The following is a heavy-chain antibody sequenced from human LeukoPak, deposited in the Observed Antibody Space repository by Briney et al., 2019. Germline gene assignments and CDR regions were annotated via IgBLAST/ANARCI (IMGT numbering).Heavy chain of an antibody. CDR2: MYYSGST. CDR1: GGSVSSGIYH. V-gene: IGHV4-61*03. CDR3: ARFNIRTSARHYGMDV. J-gene: IGHJ6*02. Sequence: PSETLSLTCTVSGGSVSSGIYHWSWIRQPPGKGLEWIGYMYYSGSTNYNPSLKSRVTISVDTSKNHFSLKMSSVTAADTAVSYCARFNIRTSARHYGMDVWGQGTTVTVSS. D-gene: IGHD3-10*01.